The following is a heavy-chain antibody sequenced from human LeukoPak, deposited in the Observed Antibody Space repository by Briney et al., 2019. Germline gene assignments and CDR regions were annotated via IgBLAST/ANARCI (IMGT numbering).Heavy chain of an antibody. V-gene: IGHV3-23*01. D-gene: IGHD3-10*01. CDR2: ISSSGGNA. Sequence: GGSLRLSCAASGFTFSSYAMTWVRQARGKGLEWVSAISSSGGNAYYADSVKGRFTISRDNSKNTLYLQMNSLRAEDTAVYYCADYGSGSYCFDYWGQGTLVTVSS. CDR1: GFTFSSYA. CDR3: ADYGSGSYCFDY. J-gene: IGHJ4*02.